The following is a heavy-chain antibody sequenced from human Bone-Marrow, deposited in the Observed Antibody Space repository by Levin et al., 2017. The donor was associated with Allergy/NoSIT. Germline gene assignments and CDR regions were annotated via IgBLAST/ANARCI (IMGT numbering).Heavy chain of an antibody. V-gene: IGHV4-61*01. CDR3: ARDQRGTSGWFDIYY. D-gene: IGHD6-19*01. J-gene: IGHJ4*02. CDR1: GGSVSSGSYY. Sequence: SETLSLTCTVSGGSVSSGSYYWSWIRQPPGKGLEWIGYVYDSGSTNYNPSLKSRVTISLDTSKNQFSLKLTSVTAADTAVYYCARDQRGTSGWFDIYYWGQGTLVTVSS. CDR2: VYDSGST.